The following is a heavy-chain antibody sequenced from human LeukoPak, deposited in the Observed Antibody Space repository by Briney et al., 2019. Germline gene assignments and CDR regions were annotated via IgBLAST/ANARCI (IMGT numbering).Heavy chain of an antibody. CDR2: INAGNGNT. D-gene: IGHD3-10*01. V-gene: IGHV1-3*01. CDR3: ARVVPGYYFDY. Sequence: ASVTVSFTASGYTFTSYAMHWVRQAPGQRLEWMGWINAGNGNTKYSQKFQGRVTITRDTSASTAYMELSSLRSEDTAVYYCARVVPGYYFDYWGQGTLVTVSS. J-gene: IGHJ4*02. CDR1: GYTFTSYA.